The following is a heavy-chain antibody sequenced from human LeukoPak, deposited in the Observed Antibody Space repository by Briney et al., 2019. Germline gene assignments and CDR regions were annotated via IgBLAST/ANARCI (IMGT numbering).Heavy chain of an antibody. CDR3: ARAGGSSSWHTPFDY. CDR2: IIPIFVSA. J-gene: IGHJ4*02. D-gene: IGHD6-13*01. CDR1: GGTFSSYA. V-gene: IGHV1-69*13. Sequence: SVKVSCKASGGTFSSYAISWVRQAPGQGLEWMGGIIPIFVSANYAQKFQGRVTITADESTSTAYMELRSLRSEDTAVYYCARAGGSSSWHTPFDYWGQGTLVSVSS.